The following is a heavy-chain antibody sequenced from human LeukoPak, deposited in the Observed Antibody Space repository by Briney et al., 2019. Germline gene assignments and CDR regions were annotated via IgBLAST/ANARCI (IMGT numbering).Heavy chain of an antibody. V-gene: IGHV1-2*02. CDR3: AREATPSGVIWFGELSGPPNWFDP. D-gene: IGHD3-10*01. J-gene: IGHJ5*02. CDR2: INPKSGGT. CDR1: GYTFTGYF. Sequence: ASVKVSCKASGYTFTGYFIHWVRQAPGQGLEWMGWINPKSGGTNYQQKFQDRVTMTRDTSITTAYMEMSRLRSDDTAVYYCAREATPSGVIWFGELSGPPNWFDPWGQGTLVTVSS.